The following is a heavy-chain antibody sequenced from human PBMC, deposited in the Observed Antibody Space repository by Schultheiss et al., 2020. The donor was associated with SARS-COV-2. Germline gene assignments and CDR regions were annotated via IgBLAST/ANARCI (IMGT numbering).Heavy chain of an antibody. V-gene: IGHV3-30-3*01. CDR2: ISYDGRNK. J-gene: IGHJ4*02. Sequence: GGSLRLSCAASGFTFSSYWMSWVRQAPGKGLEWVAGISYDGRNKYYADSVKGRFTVSRDNAKNSLYLQMSSLRADDTAVYYCASLSAWWGQGTLVTVSS. CDR1: GFTFSSYW. D-gene: IGHD3-16*02. CDR3: ASLSAW.